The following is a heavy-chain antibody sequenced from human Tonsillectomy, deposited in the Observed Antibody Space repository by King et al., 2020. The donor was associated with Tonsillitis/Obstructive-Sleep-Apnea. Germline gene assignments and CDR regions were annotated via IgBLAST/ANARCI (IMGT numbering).Heavy chain of an antibody. CDR2: ISSSSSTI. V-gene: IGHV3-48*02. CDR3: ARDEVGYYDSSGYYY. CDR1: GFTFSSYS. J-gene: IGHJ4*02. Sequence: VQLVESGGGLVQPGGSLRLSCAASGFTFSSYSMNWVRKAPGKGLEWVSYISSSSSTIYYADSVKGRFTISRDNAKNSLYLQMNSLRDEDTAVYYCARDEVGYYDSSGYYYWGQGTLVTVSS. D-gene: IGHD3-22*01.